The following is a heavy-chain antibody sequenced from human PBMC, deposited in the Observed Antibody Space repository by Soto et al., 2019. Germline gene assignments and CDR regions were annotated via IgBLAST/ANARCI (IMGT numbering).Heavy chain of an antibody. D-gene: IGHD2-15*01. J-gene: IGHJ6*02. CDR3: ARSEEDSDYYYYGLDV. V-gene: IGHV6-1*01. Sequence: PSQTLSLTCVISGDSVSRSSVAWNWVRQSPSRGLGWLGRTYYRSRWYSDFAVSVRGRIVINADTSKNQFSLQLNSVTPEDTAVYFCARSEEDSDYYYYGLDVWGQGTTVTVSS. CDR1: GDSVSRSSVA. CDR2: TYYRSRWYS.